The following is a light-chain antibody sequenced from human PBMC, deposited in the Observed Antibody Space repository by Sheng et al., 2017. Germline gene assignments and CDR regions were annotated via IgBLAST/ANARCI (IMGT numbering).Light chain of an antibody. CDR2: STS. J-gene: IGKJ2*03. CDR3: QQLNIYPHS. V-gene: IGKV1-9*01. Sequence: IQLTQSPSSLSASVGDRVTITCRASQGISSYFAWYQQKPGKAPQLLIYSTSSLQSGVPSRFSGSGSGTEYTLTISSLQPEDFATYYCQQLNIYPHSFGQGTKLEI. CDR1: QGISSY.